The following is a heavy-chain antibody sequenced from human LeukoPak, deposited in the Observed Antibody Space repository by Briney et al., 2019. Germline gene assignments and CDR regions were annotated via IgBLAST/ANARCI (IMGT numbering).Heavy chain of an antibody. D-gene: IGHD2-2*02. J-gene: IGHJ4*02. V-gene: IGHV3-30*18. Sequence: GGSLRLFCSASGFNFNNYGMLWVRQAPGKGPGGVALISFDRSDEYYADSVQGRFTISKDNSRNTVYLQLDSLGPEDTAVYYCAKGVLLYPTFFDYWGQGTLVTVSS. CDR2: ISFDRSDE. CDR1: GFNFNNYG. CDR3: AKGVLLYPTFFDY.